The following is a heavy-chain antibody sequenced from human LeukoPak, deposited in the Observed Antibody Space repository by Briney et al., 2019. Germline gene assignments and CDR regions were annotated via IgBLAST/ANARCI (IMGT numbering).Heavy chain of an antibody. CDR1: GFTFSSYE. Sequence: PGGSLRLSCAASGFTFSSYEMNWVRQAPGKGLEWVSYISSSGSTIYYADSVKGRFTISRDNAKNSVYLQMNSLRAEDTAVYYCARDFLAYYDSSGHNFDYWGQGTLVTVSS. V-gene: IGHV3-48*03. CDR3: ARDFLAYYDSSGHNFDY. J-gene: IGHJ4*02. CDR2: ISSSGSTI. D-gene: IGHD3-22*01.